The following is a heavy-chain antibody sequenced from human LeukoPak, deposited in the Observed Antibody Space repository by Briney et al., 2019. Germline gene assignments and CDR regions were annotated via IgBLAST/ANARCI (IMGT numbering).Heavy chain of an antibody. D-gene: IGHD2-21*02. CDR2: IYYSGST. J-gene: IGHJ5*02. CDR3: ARYGGDYPGGFDP. CDR1: GGSISSYY. V-gene: IGHV4-59*01. Sequence: PSETLSLTCTVSGGSISSYYWSWIRQPPGKGLEWIGYIYYSGSTNYNPSLKSRVTISVDTSKNQFSLKLSSVTAADTAVYYCARYGGDYPGGFDPWGQGTLVTVSS.